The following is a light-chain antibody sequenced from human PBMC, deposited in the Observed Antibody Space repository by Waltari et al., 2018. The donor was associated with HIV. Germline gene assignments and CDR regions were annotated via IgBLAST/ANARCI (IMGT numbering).Light chain of an antibody. J-gene: IGLJ1*01. CDR1: ISNIGSKT. Sequence: QSVLTQSPSASGTPGQRVIISCSGTISNIGSKTVNWYRQLPGTAPKLLICRDVKRPSGVPDRFSGSKSGTSASLAISGLQSEDEADYYCAAWDDSLNSYVFGPGTKVTVL. CDR2: RDV. V-gene: IGLV1-44*01. CDR3: AAWDDSLNSYV.